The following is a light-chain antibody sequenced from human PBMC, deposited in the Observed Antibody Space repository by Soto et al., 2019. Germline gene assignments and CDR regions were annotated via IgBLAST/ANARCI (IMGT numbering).Light chain of an antibody. Sequence: ETVMTQSQATLSVSPGEAATLSCRASQSVSINLAWYQQKPGQAPRLLIYGASTRATGIPARFSGSGSGTEFTLTISSLQSEDFAVYYCQQYNNWAPITFGQGTRLEIK. CDR2: GAS. J-gene: IGKJ5*01. V-gene: IGKV3-15*01. CDR3: QQYNNWAPIT. CDR1: QSVSIN.